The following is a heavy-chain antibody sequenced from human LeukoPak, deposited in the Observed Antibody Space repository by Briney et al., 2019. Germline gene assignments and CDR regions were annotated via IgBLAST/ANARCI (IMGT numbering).Heavy chain of an antibody. Sequence: SETLSLTCAVYGGSFSGYYWSWIRQSPGKGLEWIGEINHSGSTKYNPSLKNRVTISVDTSKNQFSLKLSSVTAADTAVYYCARAQYYYDSGRNWFDPWGQGTLVTVSS. CDR2: INHSGST. V-gene: IGHV4-34*01. J-gene: IGHJ5*02. CDR3: ARAQYYYDSGRNWFDP. CDR1: GGSFSGYY. D-gene: IGHD3-22*01.